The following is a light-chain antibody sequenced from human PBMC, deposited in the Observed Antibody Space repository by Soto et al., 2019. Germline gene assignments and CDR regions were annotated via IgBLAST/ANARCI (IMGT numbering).Light chain of an antibody. CDR3: MQASQYRPYT. J-gene: IGKJ2*01. CDR2: KVS. Sequence: DLVLTQTPLSSPVTLGQPASISCRYSQSLVHSDGNTYLSWFHQRPGQPPRLLIDKVSNRFSGVPDRLSGSGAGTDFTLKISRVEAEDVGIYFCMQASQYRPYTFGQGTKLEIK. CDR1: QSLVHSDGNTY. V-gene: IGKV2-24*01.